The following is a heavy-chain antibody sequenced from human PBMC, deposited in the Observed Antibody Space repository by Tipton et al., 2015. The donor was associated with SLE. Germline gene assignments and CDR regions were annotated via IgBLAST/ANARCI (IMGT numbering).Heavy chain of an antibody. Sequence: SLRLSCEASGFKFNDYSMHWVRQAPGKGLEWVSLISWDAATTMYAASVKGRFTISRDNSKNSLYLQMNSLRGDDSALYYCAKDRLGVAGGIDHWGLGTLVTVSS. V-gene: IGHV3-43D*04. D-gene: IGHD4-23*01. J-gene: IGHJ4*02. CDR1: GFKFNDYS. CDR2: ISWDAATT. CDR3: AKDRLGVAGGIDH.